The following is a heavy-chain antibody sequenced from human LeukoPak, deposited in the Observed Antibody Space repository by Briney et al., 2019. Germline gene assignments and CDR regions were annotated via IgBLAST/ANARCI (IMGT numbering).Heavy chain of an antibody. CDR2: MNPNSGNT. D-gene: IGHD6-13*01. Sequence: ASVKVSCKASGYTFTSYDINWVRQATGQGLEWMGWMNPNSGNTGYAQKFQGRVTITRNTSISTAYMELSSLRSEDTAVYYCARGWAGSRGNYFDYWGQGTLVTVSS. V-gene: IGHV1-8*03. CDR1: GYTFTSYD. J-gene: IGHJ4*02. CDR3: ARGWAGSRGNYFDY.